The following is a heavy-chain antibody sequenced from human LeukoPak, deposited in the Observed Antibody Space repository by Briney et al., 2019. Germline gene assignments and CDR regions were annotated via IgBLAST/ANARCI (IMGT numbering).Heavy chain of an antibody. Sequence: PGGSLRLSCAASGFTFSNYWMTWVRQAPGKGLEWVANIKEDGSEIFYVDSVKGRFTISRDNARNSLYLQMNSLRAEDTAVYYCARDPPRGYSSSSGDYWGQGTLVTVSS. J-gene: IGHJ4*02. CDR2: IKEDGSEI. V-gene: IGHV3-7*01. D-gene: IGHD6-6*01. CDR1: GFTFSNYW. CDR3: ARDPPRGYSSSSGDY.